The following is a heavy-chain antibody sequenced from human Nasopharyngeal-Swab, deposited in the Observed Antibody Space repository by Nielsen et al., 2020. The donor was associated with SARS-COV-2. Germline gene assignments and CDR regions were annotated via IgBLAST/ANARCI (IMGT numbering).Heavy chain of an antibody. CDR2: IYHSGSN. CDR3: ARGGVVPWFDY. V-gene: IGHV4-30-2*01. J-gene: IGHJ4*02. D-gene: IGHD3-3*01. CDR1: GGSISSGGYS. Sequence: SETLSLTCAVSGGSISSGGYSWSWIRQPPGKGLEWIGYIYHSGSNYYNPSLKSRVTISVDRSKNQFSLKLSSVTAADTAVYYCARGGVVPWFDYWGQGTLVTVSS.